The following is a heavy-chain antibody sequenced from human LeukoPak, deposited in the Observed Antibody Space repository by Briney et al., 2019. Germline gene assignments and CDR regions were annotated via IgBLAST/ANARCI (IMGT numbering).Heavy chain of an antibody. V-gene: IGHV3-7*01. CDR3: ASQWSSGWNIYFDY. CDR1: GFTFSSYW. D-gene: IGHD3-22*01. CDR2: IKQDGSEK. Sequence: PGGSLRLSCAASGFTFSSYWMSWVRQAPGKGLEWVANIKQDGSEKYYVDSVKGRFTISRDNAKNSLYLQMNSLRAEDTAVYYCASQWSSGWNIYFDYWGQGTLVTVSS. J-gene: IGHJ4*02.